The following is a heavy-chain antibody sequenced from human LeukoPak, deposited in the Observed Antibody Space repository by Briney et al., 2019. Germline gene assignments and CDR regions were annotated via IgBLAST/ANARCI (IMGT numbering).Heavy chain of an antibody. D-gene: IGHD6-6*01. CDR2: ISGSGGST. Sequence: PGGSLRLSCAASGFTFSSSAMSWVRQAPGKGLEWVSSISGSGGSTYYADSVKGRFTISRDNSKNTLYLQMNSLRAEDTAVYYCAKSGAARFDLWGQGTMVTVSS. CDR3: AKSGAARFDL. V-gene: IGHV3-23*01. CDR1: GFTFSSSA. J-gene: IGHJ3*01.